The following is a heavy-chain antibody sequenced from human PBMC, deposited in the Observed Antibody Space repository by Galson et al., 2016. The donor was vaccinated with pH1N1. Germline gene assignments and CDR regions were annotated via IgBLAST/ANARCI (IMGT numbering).Heavy chain of an antibody. CDR1: GFPFSNFW. J-gene: IGHJ4*02. CDR2: INQDGSVK. CDR3: ARAIAAPEAH. V-gene: IGHV3-7*01. D-gene: IGHD6-13*01. Sequence: SLRLSCAASGFPFSNFWMHWVRQAPGKGLEWVANINQDGSVKNYVDSVKGRFTISRDTAKNSLSLQMNSLRADDTGVYYCARAIAAPEAHWGLGTLVTVSS.